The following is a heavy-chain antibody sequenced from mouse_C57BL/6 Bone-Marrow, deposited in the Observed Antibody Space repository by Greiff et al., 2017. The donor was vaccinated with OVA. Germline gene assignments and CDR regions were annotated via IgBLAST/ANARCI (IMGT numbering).Heavy chain of an antibody. CDR2: IDPNSGGT. J-gene: IGHJ2*01. V-gene: IGHV1-72*01. CDR3: ARGKITTVVAHFDY. D-gene: IGHD1-1*01. CDR1: GYTFTSYW. Sequence: QVQLQHPGAELVKPGASVKLSCKASGYTFTSYWMHWVKQRPGRGLEWIGRIDPNSGGTKYNEKFKSKATLTVDKPSSTAYMQLSSLTSEDSAVYYCARGKITTVVAHFDYWGQGTTLTVSS.